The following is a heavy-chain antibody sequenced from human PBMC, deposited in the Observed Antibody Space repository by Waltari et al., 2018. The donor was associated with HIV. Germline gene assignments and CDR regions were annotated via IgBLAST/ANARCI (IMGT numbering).Heavy chain of an antibody. CDR2: FSLDSDRI. V-gene: IGHV3-9*01. Sequence: EVQLVESGGGLVQPGGSLRLSCAVSGFTFDKYAMNWVRQVPGKGLEWVSGFSLDSDRIDYADSVKGRFTVSRDNAKNSLYLQMNSLRVEDTALYYCGKDLTPGGLDVWGQGTTVIVSS. CDR3: GKDLTPGGLDV. CDR1: GFTFDKYA. J-gene: IGHJ6*02.